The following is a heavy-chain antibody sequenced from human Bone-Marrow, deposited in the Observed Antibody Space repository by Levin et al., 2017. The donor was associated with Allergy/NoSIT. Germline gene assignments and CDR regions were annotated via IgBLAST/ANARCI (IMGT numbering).Heavy chain of an antibody. CDR1: GFTFNSHT. V-gene: IGHV3-7*03. D-gene: IGHD1-14*01. J-gene: IGHJ4*02. CDR2: INKDGSKR. CDR3: ARDWGDNNRAFDY. Sequence: AASVKVSCAASGFTFNSHTMSWVRQAPGKGLEWVADINKDGSKRYYVDSVEGRFTISRDNAENSLFLQMNILKVADTAVYYCARDWGDNNRAFDYWGQGTLVTVSS.